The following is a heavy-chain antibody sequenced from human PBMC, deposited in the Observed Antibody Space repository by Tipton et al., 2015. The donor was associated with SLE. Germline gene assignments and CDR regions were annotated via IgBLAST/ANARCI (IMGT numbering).Heavy chain of an antibody. CDR2: ISSSGST. D-gene: IGHD3-16*02. CDR1: GVSIRSSY. Sequence: TLSLTCTVTGVSIRSSYWTWIRQPPGKGLEWIGYISSSGSTNYNPSLESRVTISVDTSNNRFSLILSSVNAADTAVYYCARLIGHSESNYFDPWGQETPVTVSS. J-gene: IGHJ5*02. V-gene: IGHV4-59*08. CDR3: ARLIGHSESNYFDP.